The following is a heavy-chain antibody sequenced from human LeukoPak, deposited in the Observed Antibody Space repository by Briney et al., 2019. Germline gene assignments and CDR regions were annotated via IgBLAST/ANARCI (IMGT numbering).Heavy chain of an antibody. J-gene: IGHJ4*02. CDR1: GYSLTQLS. CDR3: AILLEDYAFSTGSAKDY. Sequence: GASVKVSCKVSGYSLTQLSMHWVRQGIGRGLEWTGGFDPVDGETIYAQKFQGRVTMTENTSTDTAYMELSSLRSDDTAVYYCAILLEDYAFSTGSAKDYWGQGTLVTVSS. D-gene: IGHD3-3*01. V-gene: IGHV1-24*01. CDR2: FDPVDGET.